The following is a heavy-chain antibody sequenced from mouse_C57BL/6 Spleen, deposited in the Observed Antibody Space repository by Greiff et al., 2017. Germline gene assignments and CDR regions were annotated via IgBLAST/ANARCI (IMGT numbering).Heavy chain of an antibody. CDR3: ARHPEGYSYLDY. Sequence: VKLMESGAELVKPGASVKLSCKASGYTFTEYTIHWVKQRSGQGLEWIGWFYPGSGSIKSKEKFKDKATLTSDKYSSTVYSELSRLTSAASAVYFCARHPEGYSYLDYWGQGTTLTVAS. V-gene: IGHV1-62-2*01. CDR1: GYTFTEYT. J-gene: IGHJ2*01. D-gene: IGHD2-3*01. CDR2: FYPGSGSI.